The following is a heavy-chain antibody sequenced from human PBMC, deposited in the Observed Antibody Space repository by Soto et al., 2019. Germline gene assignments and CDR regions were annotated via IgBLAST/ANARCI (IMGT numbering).Heavy chain of an antibody. V-gene: IGHV2-70*04. CDR2: IDWDDDK. CDR1: GFSLSTSGMR. D-gene: IGHD3-10*01. Sequence: SGPTLVNPTQTLTLTCTFSGFSLSTSGMRVSWIRQPPGKALEWLARIDWDDDKFYSTSLKTRLTVSKDTSKNQVVLTMTNVEPGDTATYYCARIFGGGGDLDYWGQGILVTVSS. CDR3: ARIFGGGGDLDY. J-gene: IGHJ4*02.